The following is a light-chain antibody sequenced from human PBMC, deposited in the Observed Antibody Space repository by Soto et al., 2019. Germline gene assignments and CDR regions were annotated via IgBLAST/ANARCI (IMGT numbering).Light chain of an antibody. J-gene: IGKJ5*01. Sequence: VLTQSPGTLSLSPGERATLSCRASQSLSNSFIAWYQQKPGQAPRLLIYDTSSRATGIPDRFSGSGSGTDFTLTISRLEPEDFSVFYCQQYGTSEIIFGQGTLLEIK. CDR1: QSLSNSF. CDR2: DTS. CDR3: QQYGTSEII. V-gene: IGKV3-20*01.